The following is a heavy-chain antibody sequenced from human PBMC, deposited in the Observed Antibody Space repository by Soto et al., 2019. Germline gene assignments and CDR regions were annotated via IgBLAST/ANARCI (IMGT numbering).Heavy chain of an antibody. J-gene: IGHJ4*02. V-gene: IGHV4-59*01. CDR2: IYYSGST. D-gene: IGHD5-12*01. Sequence: SETLSLTCTVSGGSISSYYWSWIRQPPGKGLEWIGYIYYSGSTNYNPSLKSRVTISVDTSKNQFSLKLSSVTAADTAVYYCARVSHSGYDYAFDYWGQGTLVTVSS. CDR3: ARVSHSGYDYAFDY. CDR1: GGSISSYY.